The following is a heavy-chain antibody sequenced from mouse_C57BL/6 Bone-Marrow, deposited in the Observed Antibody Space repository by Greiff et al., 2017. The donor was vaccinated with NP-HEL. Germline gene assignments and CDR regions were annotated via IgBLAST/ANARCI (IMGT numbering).Heavy chain of an antibody. Sequence: VQLQQSGPGLVQPSQSLSITCTVSGFSLTSYGVHWVRQSPGKGLEWLGVIWSGGSTDYNAAFISRLSISKDNSKSQVFFKMNSLQADDTAIYYCASRGWSYWYFDVWGTGTTVTVSS. J-gene: IGHJ1*03. CDR3: ASRGWSYWYFDV. D-gene: IGHD2-3*01. CDR2: IWSGGST. CDR1: GFSLTSYG. V-gene: IGHV2-2*01.